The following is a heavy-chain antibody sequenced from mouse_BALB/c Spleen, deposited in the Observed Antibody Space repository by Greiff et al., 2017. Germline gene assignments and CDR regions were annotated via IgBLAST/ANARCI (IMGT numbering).Heavy chain of an antibody. D-gene: IGHD1-1*02. V-gene: IGHV3-6*02. CDR3: ARDLGGNYAFAY. CDR1: GYSITSGYY. Sequence: EVQLVESGPGLVKPSQSLSLTCSVTGYSITSGYYWNWIRQFPGNTLEWMGYISYDGSNNYNPSLKNRISITRDTSKNQFFLKLNSVTTEDTATYYCARDLGGNYAFAYWGQGTLVTVSA. CDR2: ISYDGSN. J-gene: IGHJ3*01.